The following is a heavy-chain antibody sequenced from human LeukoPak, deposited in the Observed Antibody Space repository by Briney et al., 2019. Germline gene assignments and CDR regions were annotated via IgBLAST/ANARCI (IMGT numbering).Heavy chain of an antibody. CDR2: INPNSGGT. D-gene: IGHD3-22*01. CDR1: GYTFTGYY. Sequence: ALVKVSCKASGYTFTGYYMHWVRQAPGQGLEWMGWINPNSGGTNYAQKFQGRVTMTRDTSISTAYMELSRLRSDDTAVYYCASVGYDSSGSYYFDYWGQGTLVTVSS. J-gene: IGHJ4*02. V-gene: IGHV1-2*02. CDR3: ASVGYDSSGSYYFDY.